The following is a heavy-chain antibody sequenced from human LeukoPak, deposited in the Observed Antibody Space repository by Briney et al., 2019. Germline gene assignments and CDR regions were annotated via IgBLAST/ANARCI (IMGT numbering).Heavy chain of an antibody. CDR3: ATRERGSSGY. CDR2: ISAYNGNT. Sequence: ASVKVSCKASGYTFTSYGISWVRRAPGQGLEWVGWISAYNGNTNYAQKLQGRVTMTTDTSTGTAYMELRSLRSDDTAVYYCATRERGSSGYWGQGTLVTVSS. D-gene: IGHD1-26*01. V-gene: IGHV1-18*01. CDR1: GYTFTSYG. J-gene: IGHJ4*02.